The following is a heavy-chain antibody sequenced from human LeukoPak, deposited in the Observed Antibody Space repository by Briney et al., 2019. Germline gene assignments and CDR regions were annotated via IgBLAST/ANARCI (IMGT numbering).Heavy chain of an antibody. CDR2: IKSDGST. Sequence: GGSLRLSCAASGFTFSSYWMHWVRQAPGKGLVWVSRIKSDGSTNYADSVKGRFTMSRDNAKNTVSLQMNSLRAEDTGVYYCARAPSEIGGYYPEYFRHWGQGTLVTVSS. V-gene: IGHV3-74*01. CDR3: ARAPSEIGGYYPEYFRH. J-gene: IGHJ1*01. CDR1: GFTFSSYW. D-gene: IGHD3-22*01.